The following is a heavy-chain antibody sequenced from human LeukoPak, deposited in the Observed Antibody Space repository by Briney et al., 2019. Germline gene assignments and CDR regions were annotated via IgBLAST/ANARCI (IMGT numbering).Heavy chain of an antibody. J-gene: IGHJ4*02. CDR2: IIPIFGTA. CDR3: AREKGYTLDY. D-gene: IGHD5-24*01. Sequence: EASVKVSCKASGGTFSSYAISWVRQAPGQGLEWMGGIIPIFGTANYAQKFQGRVTITADESTSTAYMELSSLRSEDTAVYYCAREKGYTLDYWGQGTLVTVSS. V-gene: IGHV1-69*13. CDR1: GGTFSSYA.